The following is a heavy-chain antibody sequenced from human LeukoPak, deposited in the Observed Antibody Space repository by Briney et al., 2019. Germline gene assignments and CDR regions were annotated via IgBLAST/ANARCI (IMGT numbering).Heavy chain of an antibody. CDR1: GGSISRYY. CDR2: IYYSGST. CDR3: ARLGRDYDILTGYYHPPL. Sequence: SETLSLTCTVSGGSISRYYWSWIRQPPGKGLEWIGYIYYSGSTNYNPSLKSRVTISVDTSKNQFSLKLSSVTAADTAVYYCARLGRDYDILTGYYHPPLWGQGTPVTVSS. J-gene: IGHJ4*02. V-gene: IGHV4-59*08. D-gene: IGHD3-9*01.